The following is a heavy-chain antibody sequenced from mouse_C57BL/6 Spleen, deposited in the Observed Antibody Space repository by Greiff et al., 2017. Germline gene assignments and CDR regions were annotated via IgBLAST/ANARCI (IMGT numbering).Heavy chain of an antibody. CDR2: IYPGGGYT. CDR3: ARGEEYYAMDY. CDR1: GYTFTNYW. Sequence: QVQLQQSGAELVRPGTSVKMSCKASGYTFTNYWIGWAKQRPGHGLEWIGDIYPGGGYTNYNEKFKGKATLTADKSSSTAYMQFSSLTSEDSAIYYCARGEEYYAMDYWGQGTSVTVSS. V-gene: IGHV1-63*01. J-gene: IGHJ4*01.